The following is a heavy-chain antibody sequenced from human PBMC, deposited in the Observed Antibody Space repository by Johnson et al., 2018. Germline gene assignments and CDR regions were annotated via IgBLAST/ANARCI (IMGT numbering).Heavy chain of an antibody. CDR2: IYTSWGT. J-gene: IGHJ6*03. D-gene: IGHD4-23*01. CDR1: GGSITSGNNA. V-gene: IGHV4-61*02. Sequence: QVQLQESGPGLVKPSQTXSLTCTVSGGSITSGNNAWSWIRKPAGKGLEWVGRIYTSWGTHYHPPLRSRVTVSLDTSKNQFSLRLTSVTAADTAIYYCARGNSHYYFYMDVWGKGTTVTVSS. CDR3: ARGNSHYYFYMDV.